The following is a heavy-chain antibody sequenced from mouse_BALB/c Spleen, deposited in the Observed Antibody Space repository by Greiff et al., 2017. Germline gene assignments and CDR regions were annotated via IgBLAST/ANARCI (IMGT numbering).Heavy chain of an antibody. D-gene: IGHD1-1*01. CDR3: ARSYYVGRYFDV. J-gene: IGHJ1*01. V-gene: IGHV2-2*02. CDR2: IWSGRST. CDR1: GFSLTSYG. Sequence: VQLQQSGPGLVQPSQSLSITCTVSGFSLTSYGVHWVRQSPGKGLEWLGVIWSGRSTDYNAAFISRLSISKDNSKSQVFFKMNSQQANDTAIYYCARSYYVGRYFDVWGAGTTVTVSS.